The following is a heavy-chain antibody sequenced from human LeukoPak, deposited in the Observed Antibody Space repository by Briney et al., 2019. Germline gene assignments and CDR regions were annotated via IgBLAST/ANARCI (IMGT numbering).Heavy chain of an antibody. CDR3: AKSGDSSSWYEDAFDI. Sequence: PGGSLRLSCAASGFTFSSYGMHWVRQAPGKGLEWVSAISGSGGSTYYADSVKGRFTISRDNSRNTLYLQMNSLRAEDTAVYYCAKSGDSSSWYEDAFDIWGQGTMVTVSS. V-gene: IGHV3-23*01. J-gene: IGHJ3*02. D-gene: IGHD6-13*01. CDR2: ISGSGGST. CDR1: GFTFSSYG.